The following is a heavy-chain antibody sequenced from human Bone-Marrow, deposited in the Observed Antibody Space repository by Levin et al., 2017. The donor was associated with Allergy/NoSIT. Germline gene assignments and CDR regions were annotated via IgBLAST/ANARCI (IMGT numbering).Heavy chain of an antibody. D-gene: IGHD6-13*01. Sequence: ASVKVSCKASGYTFTSYYMHWVRQAPGQGLEWMGIINPSGGSTSYAQKFQGRVTMTRDTSTSTVYMELSSLRSEDTAVYYCARGVGAAAASPYWYFDLWGRGTLVTVSS. CDR1: GYTFTSYY. CDR2: INPSGGST. V-gene: IGHV1-46*01. J-gene: IGHJ2*01. CDR3: ARGVGAAAASPYWYFDL.